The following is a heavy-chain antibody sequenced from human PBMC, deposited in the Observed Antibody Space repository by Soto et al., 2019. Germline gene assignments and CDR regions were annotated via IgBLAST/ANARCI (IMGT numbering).Heavy chain of an antibody. V-gene: IGHV1-18*01. D-gene: IGHD3-3*01. J-gene: IGHJ4*02. CDR3: ARDRYSDFWSGFRFDF. Sequence: QVQLVQSGAEVKSPGASVKVSCKTSGYTLSKYGFSWVRQAPGQGLEWRGWISGYNGKTTFAQKFQGRVTMTTDTSTATAYMELRSLRSDDTAVYFCARDRYSDFWSGFRFDFWGQGTLVTVSS. CDR1: GYTLSKYG. CDR2: ISGYNGKT.